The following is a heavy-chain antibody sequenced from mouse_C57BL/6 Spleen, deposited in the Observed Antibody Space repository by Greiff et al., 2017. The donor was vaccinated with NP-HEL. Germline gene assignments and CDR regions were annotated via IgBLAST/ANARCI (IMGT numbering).Heavy chain of an antibody. CDR3: AFSCPHTTVVGELYAMDY. D-gene: IGHD1-1*01. CDR2: IDPNSGGT. CDR1: GYTFTSYW. J-gene: IGHJ4*01. Sequence: QVQLQQPGAELVKPGASVKLSCKASGYTFTSYWMHWVKQRPGRGLEWIGRIDPNSGGTKYNEKFKSKATLTVDKPSSTAYMQLSSLTSEDSAVYYCAFSCPHTTVVGELYAMDYWGQGTSVTVSS. V-gene: IGHV1-72*01.